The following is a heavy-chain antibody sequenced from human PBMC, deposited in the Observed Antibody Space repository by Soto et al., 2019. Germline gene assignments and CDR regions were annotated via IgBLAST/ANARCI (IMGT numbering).Heavy chain of an antibody. D-gene: IGHD1-1*01. V-gene: IGHV1-18*04. CDR2: ISAYNGNT. Sequence: QVQLVQSGAEVKKPGASVKVFCKASGYTFTSYGISWVRQAPGQGLEWMGWISAYNGNTNYAQKLQGRVTMTTDTSTSTAYMELRSLRSDDTAVYYCARVTINWNYYYYGMDVWGQGTTVTVSS. J-gene: IGHJ6*02. CDR1: GYTFTSYG. CDR3: ARVTINWNYYYYGMDV.